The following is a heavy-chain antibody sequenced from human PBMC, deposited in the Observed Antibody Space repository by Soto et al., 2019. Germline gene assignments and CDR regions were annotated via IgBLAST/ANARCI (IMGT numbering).Heavy chain of an antibody. D-gene: IGHD6-6*01. J-gene: IGHJ4*02. V-gene: IGHV3-23*01. CDR1: GFTFNSYA. CDR2: VSGLGATT. CDR3: AKLSQYSSSYYFTS. Sequence: GGSLRLSCAASGFTFNSYAMSWVRQAPGKGLEWVSGVSGLGATTHYADSVQGRFTISRDNSRNTLYPQMNSLRAEDTAVYYCAKLSQYSSSYYFTSWGQGTLVTVSS.